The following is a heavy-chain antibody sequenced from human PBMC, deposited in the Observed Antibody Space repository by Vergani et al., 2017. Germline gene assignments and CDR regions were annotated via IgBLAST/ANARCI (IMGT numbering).Heavy chain of an antibody. CDR2: IDPSDSYT. D-gene: IGHD6-19*01. V-gene: IGHV5-10-1*03. CDR3: ARQVAVAGKWWGPYYYYGMDV. Sequence: EVPLVQSGAAVKKPGESLRISCKRSGYSFTSYWISWVRQMPGKGLEWMGRIDPSDSYTNYSPSFQGHVTIAADKSISTAYLQWSSLKASDTAMYYCARQVAVAGKWWGPYYYYGMDVWGQGTTVTVSS. CDR1: GYSFTSYW. J-gene: IGHJ6*02.